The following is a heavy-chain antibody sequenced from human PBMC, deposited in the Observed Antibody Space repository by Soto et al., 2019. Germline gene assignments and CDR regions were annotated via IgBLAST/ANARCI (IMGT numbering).Heavy chain of an antibody. CDR2: ISYDGSNK. CDR3: AREVWELRYNGMDV. V-gene: IGHV3-30-3*01. J-gene: IGHJ6*02. D-gene: IGHD1-26*01. Sequence: PGGSLRLSCAASGFTFSSYAMHWVRQAPGKGLEWVAVISYDGSNKYYADSVKGRFTISRDNSKNTLYLQMNSLRAEDTAVYYCAREVWELRYNGMDVWGQGTTVTVSS. CDR1: GFTFSSYA.